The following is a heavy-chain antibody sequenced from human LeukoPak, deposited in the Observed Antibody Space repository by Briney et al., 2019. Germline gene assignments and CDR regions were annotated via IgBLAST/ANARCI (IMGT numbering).Heavy chain of an antibody. D-gene: IGHD2-21*02. V-gene: IGHV4-39*01. CDR1: GFTFSSYA. CDR3: ARQGCGGDCHPDS. Sequence: GSLRLSCAASGFTFSSYAMSWVRQPPGKGLEWIGSIYYIGSTYYNPSLKKRVTISVDTSKNQFSLRLSSVTAADTAVYYCARQGCGGDCHPDSWGQGTLVTVSS. J-gene: IGHJ5*01. CDR2: IYYIGST.